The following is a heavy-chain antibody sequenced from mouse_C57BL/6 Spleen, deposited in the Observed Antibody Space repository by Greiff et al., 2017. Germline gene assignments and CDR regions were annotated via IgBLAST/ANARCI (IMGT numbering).Heavy chain of an antibody. CDR2: IYPGGGYT. D-gene: IGHD2-3*01. J-gene: IGHJ3*01. CDR1: GYTFTNYW. CDR3: ARAGIYDGYWFAY. Sequence: VKLQQSGAELVRPGTSVKMSCKASGYTFTNYWIGWAKQRPGHGLEWIGDIYPGGGYTNYNEKFKGKATLTADKSSSTAYMQFSSLTSEDSAIYYCARAGIYDGYWFAYWGQGTLVTVSA. V-gene: IGHV1-63*01.